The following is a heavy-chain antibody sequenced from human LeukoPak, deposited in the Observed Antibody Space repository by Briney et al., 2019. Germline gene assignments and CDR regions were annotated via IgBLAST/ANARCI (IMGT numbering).Heavy chain of an antibody. CDR1: GFTFSSYA. CDR2: ISYDGSNK. J-gene: IGHJ6*02. D-gene: IGHD3-3*01. V-gene: IGHV3-30*04. CDR3: ARAFKPDYDFWSGSLYYYYYYGMDV. Sequence: GRSLRLSCAASGFTFSSYAMHWVRQAPGKGLEWVAVISYDGSNKYYADSVKGRFTISRDNSKNTLYLQMNSLRAEDTAVHYCARAFKPDYDFWSGSLYYYYYYGMDVWGQGTTVTVSS.